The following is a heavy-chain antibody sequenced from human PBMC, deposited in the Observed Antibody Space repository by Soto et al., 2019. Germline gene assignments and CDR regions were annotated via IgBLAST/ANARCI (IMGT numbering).Heavy chain of an antibody. CDR1: GYTFFTYG. D-gene: IGHD6-6*01. V-gene: IGHV1-18*01. Sequence: QVQLVQSGAEVKKPGASVKVSCKASGYTFFTYGITWVRQAPGQGLEWMGWISTYDGNTDYAQKLQGGVTMTTDTSTRTAYMELRSLRSDDTAVYYCARKSSSSSWFDPWGQGTLVTVSS. CDR2: ISTYDGNT. J-gene: IGHJ5*02. CDR3: ARKSSSSSWFDP.